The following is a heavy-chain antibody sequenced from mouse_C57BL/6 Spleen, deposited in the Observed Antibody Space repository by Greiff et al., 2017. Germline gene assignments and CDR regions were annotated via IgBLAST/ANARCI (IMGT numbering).Heavy chain of an antibody. J-gene: IGHJ3*01. D-gene: IGHD2-4*01. CDR3: ARYYDYDGDWFAY. CDR1: GYTFTSYD. CDR2: IYPRDGST. Sequence: QVQLKESGPELVKPGASVKLSCKASGYTFTSYDINWVKQRPGQGLAWIGWIYPRDGSTKYNEKFKGKATLTVDTSSSTAYMELHSLTSEDSAVYFCARYYDYDGDWFAYWGQGTLVTVSA. V-gene: IGHV1-85*01.